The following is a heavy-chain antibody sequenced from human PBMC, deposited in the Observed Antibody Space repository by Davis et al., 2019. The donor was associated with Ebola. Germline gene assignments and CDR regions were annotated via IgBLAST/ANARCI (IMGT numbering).Heavy chain of an antibody. V-gene: IGHV1-18*01. CDR2: ISAYNGDT. D-gene: IGHD2-21*01. Sequence: ASVKVSCKASGYSLSNSGISWVRQAPGQGLEWMGWISAYNGDTQYAQKIQGRVTMSTETGTRTAYMELRSLKSDDTAVYYCARDRAHMVILPTDPDYNNYGMDVWGQGTTVTVSS. J-gene: IGHJ6*02. CDR3: ARDRAHMVILPTDPDYNNYGMDV. CDR1: GYSLSNSG.